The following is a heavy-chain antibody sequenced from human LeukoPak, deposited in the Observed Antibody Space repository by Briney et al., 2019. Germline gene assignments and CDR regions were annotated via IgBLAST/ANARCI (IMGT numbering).Heavy chain of an antibody. CDR1: GFTFSGYG. CDR2: IWYDGSIK. V-gene: IGHV3-33*06. J-gene: IGHJ4*02. CDR3: AKKEGDYLDY. Sequence: GRSLRLSCAASGFTFSGYGMHWVRQAPGEGLEWVALIWYDGSIKYYADSVKGRFTVSRDNSQNTLYLQMNNLSAEDTALYYCAKKEGDYLDYWGQGTLVTVSS.